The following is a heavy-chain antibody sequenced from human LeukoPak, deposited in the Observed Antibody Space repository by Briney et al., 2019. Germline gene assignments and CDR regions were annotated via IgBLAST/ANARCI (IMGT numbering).Heavy chain of an antibody. J-gene: IGHJ4*02. CDR3: ARDEGSAYPFDY. Sequence: PSETLSLTCTVSGGSISSGSYYWSWIRQPAGKGLEWIGRIYTSGSTYYNPSLKSRVTISVDTSKNQFSLSLNSVTAADTAVYFCARDEGSAYPFDYWGQGTLVTVSS. CDR2: IYTSGST. V-gene: IGHV4-61*02. D-gene: IGHD3-22*01. CDR1: GGSISSGSYY.